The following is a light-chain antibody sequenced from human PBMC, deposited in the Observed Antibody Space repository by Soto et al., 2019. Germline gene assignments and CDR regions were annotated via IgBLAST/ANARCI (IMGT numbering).Light chain of an antibody. Sequence: VVLTQSPGTLSVSPGEGVTLSCRASQSVGNSMAWYQQKPGQAPRLLIFGASTRVTGIPARFSGSGSGTEFTLTITSLQSDYFAVYYCQQYNNWPEYTCGPGTKLEIK. CDR1: QSVGNS. V-gene: IGKV3-15*01. CDR2: GAS. CDR3: QQYNNWPEYT. J-gene: IGKJ2*01.